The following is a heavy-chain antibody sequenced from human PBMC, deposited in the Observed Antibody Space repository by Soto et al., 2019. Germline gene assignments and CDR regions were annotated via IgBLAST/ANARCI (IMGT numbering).Heavy chain of an antibody. Sequence: PGGSLRLSCAASGFTFSNYAMTWVRQAPGKGLEWVSGISGGGARSYYADSVKGRLTISRDNSKNTLYLQMNSLRADDTAVYYCEKVKEWSRDSFGYLDYWGQGTLVTVSS. CDR2: ISGGGARS. D-gene: IGHD3-22*01. J-gene: IGHJ4*02. CDR1: GFTFSNYA. CDR3: EKVKEWSRDSFGYLDY. V-gene: IGHV3-23*01.